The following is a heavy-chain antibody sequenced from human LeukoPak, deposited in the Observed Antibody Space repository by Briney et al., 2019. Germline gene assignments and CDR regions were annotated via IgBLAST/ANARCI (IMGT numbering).Heavy chain of an antibody. J-gene: IGHJ5*02. V-gene: IGHV1-24*01. CDR1: GYTLTELS. Sequence: ASVKVSCKVSGYTLTELSMHWVRQAPGKGLEWMGGFDPEDGETIYAQKFQGRVTMTEDTSTDTAYMELSSLRSEDTAVYYCATLHILTGYSKNWFDPWGQGTLVTVSS. CDR2: FDPEDGET. CDR3: ATLHILTGYSKNWFDP. D-gene: IGHD3-9*01.